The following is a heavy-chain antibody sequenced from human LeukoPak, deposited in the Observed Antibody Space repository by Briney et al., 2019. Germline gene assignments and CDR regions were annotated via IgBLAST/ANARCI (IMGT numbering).Heavy chain of an antibody. Sequence: PSETLSLTCAVSGGSISSSNWWSWVRQPPGKGLEWIGEIYHSGSTNYNPSLKSRVAISVDKSKNQFSLKLTSVTAADTAVYYCARLRDGSNWYGLVNLWGQGTMVTVSS. CDR3: ARLRDGSNWYGLVNL. D-gene: IGHD6-13*01. CDR1: GGSISSSNW. J-gene: IGHJ3*01. CDR2: IYHSGST. V-gene: IGHV4-4*02.